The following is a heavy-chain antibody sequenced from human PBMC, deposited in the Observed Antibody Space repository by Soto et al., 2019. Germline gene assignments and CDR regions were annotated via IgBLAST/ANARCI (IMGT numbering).Heavy chain of an antibody. J-gene: IGHJ5*02. Sequence: SETLSLTCTVSGGSISSGGYYWSWIRQHPGKGLEWIGYIYYSGSTYYNPSLKSRVTISVDTSKNQFSLKLSSVAAADTAVYYCARVMITFGGVTANWFDPWGQGTLVTVPS. CDR3: ARVMITFGGVTANWFDP. CDR1: GGSISSGGYY. V-gene: IGHV4-31*03. CDR2: IYYSGST. D-gene: IGHD3-16*01.